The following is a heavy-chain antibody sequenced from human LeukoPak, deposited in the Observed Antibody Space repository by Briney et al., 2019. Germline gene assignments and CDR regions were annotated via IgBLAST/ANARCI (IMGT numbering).Heavy chain of an antibody. D-gene: IGHD3-16*02. CDR3: ATLDVWGSYRSYGMDV. V-gene: IGHV4-59*08. CDR2: IYYSGST. J-gene: IGHJ6*02. Sequence: SETLSLTCTVSGGSISSYYWSWIRQPPGKGLEWIGYIYYSGSTNYNPSLKSRVTISVDTSKNQFSLKLSSVTAADTAVYYCATLDVWGSYRSYGMDVWGQGTTVTVSS. CDR1: GGSISSYY.